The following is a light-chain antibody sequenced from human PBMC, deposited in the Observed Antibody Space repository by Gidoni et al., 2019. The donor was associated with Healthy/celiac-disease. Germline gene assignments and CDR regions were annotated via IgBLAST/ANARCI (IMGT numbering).Light chain of an antibody. CDR2: DAS. Sequence: DTVLTHSPATLSLSPGERATLSCRASQSVSSSLAWYQQKPGQAPRLLIYDASNRATGIPARFSGSGSGTDFTLTISSLEPEDFAVYYCQQRSNWPPEYTFGQGTKLEIK. CDR1: QSVSSS. CDR3: QQRSNWPPEYT. J-gene: IGKJ2*01. V-gene: IGKV3-11*01.